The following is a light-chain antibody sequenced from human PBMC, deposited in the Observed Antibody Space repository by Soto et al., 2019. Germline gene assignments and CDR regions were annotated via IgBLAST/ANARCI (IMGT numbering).Light chain of an antibody. V-gene: IGKV3-15*01. CDR1: QSVSSN. CDR2: GAS. Sequence: EIVMTQSPATLSVSPGERATLSCGASQSVSSNLAWYQQKPGQAPRLLIYGASTRATGIPARFSGSGSGTEFTLTISSLQSEDFAVYYCQQYNTWPRTFGQGTKV. CDR3: QQYNTWPRT. J-gene: IGKJ1*01.